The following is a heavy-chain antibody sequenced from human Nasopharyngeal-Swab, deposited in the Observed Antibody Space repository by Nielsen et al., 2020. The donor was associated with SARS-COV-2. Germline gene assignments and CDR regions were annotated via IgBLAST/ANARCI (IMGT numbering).Heavy chain of an antibody. Sequence: GESLKISCAASGFTFSSFSMNWVRQAPGKGLEWVSYISSSSSTIYYADSVKGRFTISRDNAKNSLYLQMNSQRAEDTAVYYCARVWGDYGSRLDSWGQGTLVTVSS. CDR3: ARVWGDYGSRLDS. D-gene: IGHD4-17*01. CDR1: GFTFSSFS. J-gene: IGHJ4*02. CDR2: ISSSSSTI. V-gene: IGHV3-48*04.